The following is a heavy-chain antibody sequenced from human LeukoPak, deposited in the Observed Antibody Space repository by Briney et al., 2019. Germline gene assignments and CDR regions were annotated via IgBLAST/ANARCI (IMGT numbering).Heavy chain of an antibody. CDR2: INPNSGGT. CDR3: ARDRVGMATPEDAFDI. D-gene: IGHD5-24*01. V-gene: IGHV1-2*02. Sequence: ASVKVSCKASGYTFSGYYMHWVRQAPGQGLEWMGWINPNSGGTNYAQKFQGRVTMTRDTSISTAYMELSRLRSDDTAVYYCARDRVGMATPEDAFDIWGQGTTVTVSS. J-gene: IGHJ3*02. CDR1: GYTFSGYY.